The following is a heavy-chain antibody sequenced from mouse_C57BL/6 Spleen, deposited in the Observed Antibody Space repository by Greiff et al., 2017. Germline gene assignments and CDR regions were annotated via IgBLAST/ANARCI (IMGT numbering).Heavy chain of an antibody. CDR2: IYPGSGST. J-gene: IGHJ2*01. V-gene: IGHV1-55*01. D-gene: IGHD4-1*01. CDR1: GYTFTSYW. CDR3: ARTNWDRVFDY. Sequence: VQLQQPGAELVKPGASVKMSCKASGYTFTSYWITWVKQRPGQGLEWIGDIYPGSGSTNYNEKFKSKATLTVETSSSTAYMQHSSLTSEDSSDYYCARTNWDRVFDYWGQGTTLTGSS.